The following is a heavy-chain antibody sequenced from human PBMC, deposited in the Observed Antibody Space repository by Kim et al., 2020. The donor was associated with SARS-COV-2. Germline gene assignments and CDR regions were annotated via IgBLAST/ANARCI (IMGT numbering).Heavy chain of an antibody. Sequence: SVKVSCKASGGTFSSYAISWVRQAPGQGLEWMGGIIPIFGTANYAQKFQGRVTITADESTSTAYMELSSLRSEDTAVYYCARSQDTTGRTVYYYYGMVVWGLARSVAVSS. CDR1: GGTFSSYA. V-gene: IGHV1-69*13. CDR2: IIPIFGTA. D-gene: IGHD1-1*01. J-gene: IGHJ6*02. CDR3: ARSQDTTGRTVYYYYGMVV.